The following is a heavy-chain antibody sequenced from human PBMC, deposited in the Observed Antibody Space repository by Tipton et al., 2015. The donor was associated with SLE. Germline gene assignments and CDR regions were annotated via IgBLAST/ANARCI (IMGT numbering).Heavy chain of an antibody. V-gene: IGHV4-39*01. CDR1: GGSISSSSYY. CDR2: IYYSGST. J-gene: IGHJ3*02. Sequence: TLSLTCTVSGGSISSSSYYWGWIRQPPRKGLEGIGSIYYSGSTYYNPSLKSRVTISVDTSKNQFSLKLSSVTAADTAVYYCVRHEAYDAFDIWGQGTMVTVSS. D-gene: IGHD3-16*01. CDR3: VRHEAYDAFDI.